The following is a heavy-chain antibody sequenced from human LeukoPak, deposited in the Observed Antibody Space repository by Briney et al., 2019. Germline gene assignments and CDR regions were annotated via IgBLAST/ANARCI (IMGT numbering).Heavy chain of an antibody. CDR2: IYYSGST. J-gene: IGHJ4*02. CDR1: GGSISSSNDY. CDR3: ASGEMATIFMGG. D-gene: IGHD5-24*01. Sequence: SETLSLTCTVSGGSISSSNDYWGWIRLSPGKGLEWIGTIYYSGSTYYNPSLKSRATISVDTSKNQFSLKLSSVTAADTAVYYCASGEMATIFMGGWGQGTLVTVSS. V-gene: IGHV4-39*07.